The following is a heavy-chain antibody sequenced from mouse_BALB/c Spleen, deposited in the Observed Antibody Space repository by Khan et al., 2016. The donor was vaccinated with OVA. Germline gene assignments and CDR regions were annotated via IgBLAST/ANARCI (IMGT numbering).Heavy chain of an antibody. CDR3: ARGGYGGFAY. Sequence: QVQLKQSGAELVKPGASVKLSCKASGYTFTSCDINWVRQRPEQGLEWIGWMFPGDGSTKYNENFKGKATLTTDKSSSTAYMQLSRLTSEDSGAYFGARGGYGGFAYWGQGTLVTVSA. D-gene: IGHD2-14*01. CDR2: MFPGDGST. J-gene: IGHJ3*01. CDR1: GYTFTSCD. V-gene: IGHV1-85*01.